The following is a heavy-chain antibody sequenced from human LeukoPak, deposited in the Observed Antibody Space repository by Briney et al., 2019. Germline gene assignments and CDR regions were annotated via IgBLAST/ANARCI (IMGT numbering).Heavy chain of an antibody. D-gene: IGHD3-22*01. CDR1: GASINNNF. Sequence: SETLSLTCTVSGASINNNFWTWIREPPGKGLEWIGYIYSSGSANYNPSLKSRVIISGDTSKNQISLNLTSVTAADTAVYFCARHRDYYDSWGHGTLVTVSS. J-gene: IGHJ4*01. V-gene: IGHV4-59*08. CDR3: ARHRDYYDS. CDR2: IYSSGSA.